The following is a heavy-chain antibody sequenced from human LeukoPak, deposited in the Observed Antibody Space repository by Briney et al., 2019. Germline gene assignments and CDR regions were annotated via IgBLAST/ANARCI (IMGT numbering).Heavy chain of an antibody. CDR3: ARDMVRGVIRWFDP. Sequence: ASVKVSCKASGYTFTSYYMHWVRQAPGQGLEWMGIINPSGGSTSYAQKFQGRVTMTRDTSISTAYMELSRLRSDDTAVYYCARDMVRGVIRWFDPWGQGTLVTVSS. D-gene: IGHD3-10*01. CDR1: GYTFTSYY. J-gene: IGHJ5*02. V-gene: IGHV1-46*01. CDR2: INPSGGST.